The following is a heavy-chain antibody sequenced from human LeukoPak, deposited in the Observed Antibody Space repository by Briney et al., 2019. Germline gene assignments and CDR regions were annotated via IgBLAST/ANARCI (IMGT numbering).Heavy chain of an antibody. J-gene: IGHJ6*03. Sequence: GASVKVSCKASGGTFSSYAISWVRQAPGQGLEWMGGIIPIFGTPTYAQKFQGRVTITTDESTSTAYMELSSLRSEDTAVYYCARGRYSYGSKVIPYYYYYMDVWGKGTTVTVSS. CDR1: GGTFSSYA. CDR2: IIPIFGTP. D-gene: IGHD5-18*01. V-gene: IGHV1-69*05. CDR3: ARGRYSYGSKVIPYYYYYMDV.